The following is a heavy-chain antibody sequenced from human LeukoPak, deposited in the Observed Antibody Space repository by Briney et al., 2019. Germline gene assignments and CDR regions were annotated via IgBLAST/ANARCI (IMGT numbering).Heavy chain of an antibody. D-gene: IGHD2-2*01. CDR3: AKAPWGSSTSCYDY. Sequence: GGSLRLSCAASEFTFGSYAMSWVRQAPGKGLEWVSAISGSGGGTYYADSVKGRFTISRDNSRNTLYLQMNSLRAEDTAVYYCAKAPWGSSTSCYDYWGQGTLVTVSS. J-gene: IGHJ4*02. V-gene: IGHV3-23*01. CDR1: EFTFGSYA. CDR2: ISGSGGGT.